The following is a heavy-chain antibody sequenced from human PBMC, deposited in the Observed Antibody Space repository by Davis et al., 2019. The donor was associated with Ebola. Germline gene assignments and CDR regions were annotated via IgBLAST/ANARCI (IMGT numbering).Heavy chain of an antibody. Sequence: ASVKVSCKASGYTFTSYGITWVRQAPGQGLEWMGWINPHNGNTNYAQNVQGRVTMTTDTSTSTAYLEVGSLRSDDTAVFYGARAQFPTTSDHWGQGTLVTVSS. CDR1: GYTFTSYG. V-gene: IGHV1-18*04. CDR2: INPHNGNT. D-gene: IGHD1-1*01. CDR3: ARAQFPTTSDH. J-gene: IGHJ4*02.